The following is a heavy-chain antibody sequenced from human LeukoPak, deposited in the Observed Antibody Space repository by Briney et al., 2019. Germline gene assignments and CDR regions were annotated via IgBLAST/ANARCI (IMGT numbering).Heavy chain of an antibody. Sequence: SVKVSFLASGCTFTSYYLHWVRQAPAQGLEGVGVINPSGCSTSYVQKFHGRVIMTMHTSSRTVSMALSSLRSEDTAVYYCARGGAVSMVVTATAVDYWGQGTLVTVSS. D-gene: IGHD2-21*02. CDR1: GCTFTSYY. CDR3: ARGGAVSMVVTATAVDY. CDR2: INPSGCST. V-gene: IGHV1-46*01. J-gene: IGHJ4*02.